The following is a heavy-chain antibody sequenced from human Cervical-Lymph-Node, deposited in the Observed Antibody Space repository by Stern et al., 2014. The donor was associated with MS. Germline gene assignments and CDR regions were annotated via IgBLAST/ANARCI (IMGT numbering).Heavy chain of an antibody. Sequence: VQLVESGGGLVKPGGSLRLSCADSGFTFSDSYMTWIRQTPGKGLEWVSYISSSGDTIKYAESVKGRFTVSRDNAKNSLSLQMSSLRVEDTAVYYCVRGWEPRQDGPSGHDYDAFDIWGQGTMVTVSS. V-gene: IGHV3-11*01. D-gene: IGHD5-12*01. CDR3: VRGWEPRQDGPSGHDYDAFDI. CDR2: ISSSGDTI. J-gene: IGHJ3*02. CDR1: GFTFSDSY.